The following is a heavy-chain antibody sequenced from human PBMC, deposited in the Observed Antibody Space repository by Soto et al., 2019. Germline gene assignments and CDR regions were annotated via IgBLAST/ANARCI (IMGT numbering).Heavy chain of an antibody. V-gene: IGHV1-18*01. J-gene: IGHJ2*01. Sequence: ASVKVSCKASGYTFTSYGISWVRQAPGQGLEWTGWISAYNGNTNYAQKLQGRVTMTEDTSTDTAYMELSSLRSEDTAVYYCATDPLDSSGYYYGYFDLWGRGTLVTVSS. CDR3: ATDPLDSSGYYYGYFDL. D-gene: IGHD3-22*01. CDR1: GYTFTSYG. CDR2: ISAYNGNT.